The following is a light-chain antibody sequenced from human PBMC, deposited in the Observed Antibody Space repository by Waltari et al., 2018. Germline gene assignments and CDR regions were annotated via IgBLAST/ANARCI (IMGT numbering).Light chain of an antibody. CDR2: LGS. CDR3: MQSLQTPYT. CDR1: QSLLHSNGNNY. V-gene: IGKV2-28*01. Sequence: DIVMTQSPLSLPVTPGEPASISCRSSQSLLHSNGNNYVDWYLQKPGQSPQLLIYLGSNRASGVPDRFSGSGSGTDFTLKITRAEAEDVGVYYCMQSLQTPYTFGQGTKLEIK. J-gene: IGKJ2*01.